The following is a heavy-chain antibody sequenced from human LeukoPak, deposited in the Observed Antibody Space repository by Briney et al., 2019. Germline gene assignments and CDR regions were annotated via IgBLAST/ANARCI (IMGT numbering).Heavy chain of an antibody. Sequence: SETLSLTCAVSGYSISSGYYWGWIRQPPGQGLEWIGNVYQSGNTYYNASLKSRDTISVDTSKNQFSLKLNSVTAADTAVYYCARRYSNSYFDYWGQGTLVTVSS. V-gene: IGHV4-38-2*01. CDR1: GYSISSGYY. CDR2: VYQSGNT. J-gene: IGHJ4*02. D-gene: IGHD4-11*01. CDR3: ARRYSNSYFDY.